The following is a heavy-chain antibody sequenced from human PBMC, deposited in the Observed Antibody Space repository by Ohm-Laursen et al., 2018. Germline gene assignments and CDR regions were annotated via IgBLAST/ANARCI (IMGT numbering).Heavy chain of an antibody. CDR1: GFTFSSYA. J-gene: IGHJ4*02. CDR2: ISGSGGST. V-gene: IGHV3-23*01. Sequence: SLRLSCSASGFTFSSYAMSWVRQAPGKGLEWVSAISGSGGSTYYADSVKGRFTISRDNSENTLYLQMNSLRAEDTAVYYCARDTTLGYSGYDLNYWGQGTLVTVSS. CDR3: ARDTTLGYSGYDLNY. D-gene: IGHD5-12*01.